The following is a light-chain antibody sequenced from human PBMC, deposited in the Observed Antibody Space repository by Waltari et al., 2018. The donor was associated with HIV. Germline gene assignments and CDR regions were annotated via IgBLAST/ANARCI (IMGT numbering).Light chain of an antibody. J-gene: IGKJ4*01. CDR3: QQYDNVPLT. CDR1: QDINNY. V-gene: IGKV1-33*01. CDR2: DAS. Sequence: DIQLTQSPSSLSASVGDSVTITCQASQDINNYLNWYQQKAGKAPKVLILDASNLQTGVPSRFSGSGSGTHFTFTVSSLQPEDTATYYCQQYDNVPLTFGGGTKVEIK.